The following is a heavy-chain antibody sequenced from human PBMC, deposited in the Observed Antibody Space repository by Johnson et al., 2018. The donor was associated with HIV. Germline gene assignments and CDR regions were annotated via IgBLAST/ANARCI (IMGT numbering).Heavy chain of an antibody. D-gene: IGHD3-22*01. V-gene: IGHV3-23*04. CDR1: GFTFEDYG. CDR2: LSGSGGST. CDR3: RSWGSSGYYAPFYHDAFDI. J-gene: IGHJ3*02. Sequence: VQLVESGGGAVRPGGSLRLSCVVSGFTFEDYGMSWVRQAPGKGLEWVSALSGSGGSTYYADSVKGRFTISSDNSKNTLYLQMNSLKTEDTAVYYCRSWGSSGYYAPFYHDAFDIWGQGTMVTVSS.